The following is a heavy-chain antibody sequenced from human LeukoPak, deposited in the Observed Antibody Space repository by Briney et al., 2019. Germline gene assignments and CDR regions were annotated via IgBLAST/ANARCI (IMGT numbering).Heavy chain of an antibody. CDR3: ARSYYYDSSGYLEPFDY. CDR2: IYSGGST. CDR1: GFTFSSYS. V-gene: IGHV3-66*01. Sequence: GGSLRLSCAASGFTFSSYSMNWVRQAPGKGLEWVSVIYSGGSTYYADSVKGRFTISRDNSKNTLYLQMNSLRAEDTAVYYCARSYYYDSSGYLEPFDYWDQGTLVTVSS. J-gene: IGHJ4*02. D-gene: IGHD3-22*01.